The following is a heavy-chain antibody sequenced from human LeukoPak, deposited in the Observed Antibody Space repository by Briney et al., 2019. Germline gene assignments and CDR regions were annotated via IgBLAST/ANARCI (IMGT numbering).Heavy chain of an antibody. D-gene: IGHD6-25*01. CDR2: ISSSGSTI. CDR1: GFTFSSYE. V-gene: IGHV3-48*03. CDR3: ARAGGYSSGWFDP. J-gene: IGHJ5*02. Sequence: PGGSLRLSCAASGFTFSSYEMNWVRQAPGKGLEWVSYISSSGSTIYYADSLKGRFTISRDNAKNSLYLQMNSLRAEDTAVYYCARAGGYSSGWFDPWGQGTLVTVSS.